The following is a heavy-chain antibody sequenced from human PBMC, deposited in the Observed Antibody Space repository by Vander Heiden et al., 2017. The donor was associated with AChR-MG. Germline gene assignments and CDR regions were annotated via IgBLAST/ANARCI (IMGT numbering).Heavy chain of an antibody. CDR1: GFTCSSYG. J-gene: IGHJ4*02. CDR3: AKSSMGRWLQSDY. V-gene: IGHV3-30*18. CDR2: ISYDGSNK. Sequence: QVQLVESGGGVVQPGRSLRLYCPASGFTCSSYGMHWGRQAPGKGLEWVAVISYDGSNKYYADSVKGRFTTSRDNSKNTLYLQMNSLRAEDTAVYYCAKSSMGRWLQSDYWGQGTLVTVSS. D-gene: IGHD5-12*01.